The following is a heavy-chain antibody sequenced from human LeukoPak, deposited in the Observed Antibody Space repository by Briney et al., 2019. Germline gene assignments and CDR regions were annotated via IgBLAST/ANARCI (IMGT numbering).Heavy chain of an antibody. Sequence: GASVKVSCNASGGTFSSYAISWVRQAPGQGLEWMGGIIPIFGTANYAQKFQGRVTITADESTSTAYMELSSLRSEDTAVYYCAREALYCSSTSCYDYWGQGTLVTVSS. J-gene: IGHJ4*02. CDR3: AREALYCSSTSCYDY. CDR2: IIPIFGTA. CDR1: GGTFSSYA. D-gene: IGHD2-2*01. V-gene: IGHV1-69*13.